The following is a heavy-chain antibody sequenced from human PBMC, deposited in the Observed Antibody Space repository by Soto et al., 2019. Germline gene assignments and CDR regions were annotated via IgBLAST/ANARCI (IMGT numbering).Heavy chain of an antibody. Sequence: QVQLVQSGAEVKKPGSSVKVSCKASGGTLSSYTFSWVRQAPGQGLEWMGRIIPNRGITNYAQKFHGRITIIVDKSTSTAYMELSSLRSEDTAVSYCARDKGYCSGASCPYFDYWGQGTLGTVSS. D-gene: IGHD2-15*01. CDR3: ARDKGYCSGASCPYFDY. CDR2: IIPNRGIT. J-gene: IGHJ4*02. V-gene: IGHV1-69*08. CDR1: GGTLSSYT.